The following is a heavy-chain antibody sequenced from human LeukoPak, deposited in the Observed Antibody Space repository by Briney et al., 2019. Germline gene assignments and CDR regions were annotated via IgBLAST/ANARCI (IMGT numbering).Heavy chain of an antibody. CDR1: GGSFSGYY. J-gene: IGHJ4*02. V-gene: IGHV4-34*01. D-gene: IGHD1-1*01. Sequence: PSETLSLTCAVYGGSFSGYYWSWIRQPPGKGLEWIGEINHSGSTNYNPSLKSRVTILIDTSKNQFSLKLSSVTAADTAVYYCAAPQLEGDYWGQGTLVTVSS. CDR3: AAPQLEGDY. CDR2: INHSGST.